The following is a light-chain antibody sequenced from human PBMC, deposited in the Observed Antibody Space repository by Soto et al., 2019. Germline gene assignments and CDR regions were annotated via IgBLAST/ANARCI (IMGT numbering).Light chain of an antibody. CDR2: DIS. CDR3: QQYNNWPPWT. Sequence: IEIPQSPATLSVSPGERATLSCMSSQSFSSNLSWYQQTPGQAPRVLIYDISTRATGIPTRFSGSGSGTEFTLTISSLQSEDFAVYYCQQYNNWPPWTFGQGTKVDIK. V-gene: IGKV3D-15*01. CDR1: QSFSSN. J-gene: IGKJ1*01.